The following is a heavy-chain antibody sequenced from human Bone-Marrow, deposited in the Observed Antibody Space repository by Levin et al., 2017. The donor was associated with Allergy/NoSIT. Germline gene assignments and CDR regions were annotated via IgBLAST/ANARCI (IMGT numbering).Heavy chain of an antibody. D-gene: IGHD6-13*01. V-gene: IGHV1-2*07. Sequence: ASVKVSCKASGYSLSDYFMHWVRQAPGQGLEGMGWINPKSGGTNYAHKFQGRVTMTRDTSISTAYMELTRLRHDDTAVYYCAREMTAGNSPPFDSWGQGTLVTVSS. CDR3: AREMTAGNSPPFDS. J-gene: IGHJ5*02. CDR2: INPKSGGT. CDR1: GYSLSDYF.